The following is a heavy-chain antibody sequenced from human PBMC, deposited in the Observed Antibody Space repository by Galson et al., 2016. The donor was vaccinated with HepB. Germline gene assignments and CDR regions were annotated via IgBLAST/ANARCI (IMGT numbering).Heavy chain of an antibody. CDR1: GLTFSSYG. Sequence: SLRLSCAASGLTFSSYGMHWVRQAPGKGLEWMASLSYGGINQYYADSAKVRFTISRDISKNTLYLQINTLSAGDTAIYYCVAEYHDSAGYHGFQYWGQGTLVTVSS. J-gene: IGHJ4*02. CDR2: LSYGGINQ. CDR3: VAEYHDSAGYHGFQY. V-gene: IGHV3-30*03. D-gene: IGHD3-22*01.